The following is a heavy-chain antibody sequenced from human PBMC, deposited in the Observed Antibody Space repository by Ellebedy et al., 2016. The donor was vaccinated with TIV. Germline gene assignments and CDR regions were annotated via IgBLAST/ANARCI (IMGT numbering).Heavy chain of an antibody. CDR3: ARDSRRDGSGALDY. V-gene: IGHV3-30-3*01. CDR2: VSYDGSNR. J-gene: IGHJ4*02. CDR1: GFTFSNNA. Sequence: PGGSLRLSCAASGFTFSNNAMSWVRQAPGKGLEWVAVVSYDGSNRYSTDSVKGRFTISRDNSKNTLYLQMSSPRPEDTAMYYCARDSRRDGSGALDYWGQGTLAIVSS. D-gene: IGHD5-24*01.